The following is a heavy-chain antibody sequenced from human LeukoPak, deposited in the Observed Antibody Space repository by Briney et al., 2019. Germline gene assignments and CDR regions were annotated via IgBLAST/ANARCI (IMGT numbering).Heavy chain of an antibody. CDR2: INHSGSP. D-gene: IGHD3-10*01. V-gene: IGHV4-34*01. CDR1: GGSFSGYY. CDR3: ARGFEGSGSLKYSHLGFDP. Sequence: SETLSLTCAVHGGSFSGYYWSWIRQPPGKGLEWIGEINHSGSPNYNPSLKSRVTISVDTSKNRFSLKLSSVTAADTAVYYCARGFEGSGSLKYSHLGFDPWGQGTLVTVSS. J-gene: IGHJ5*02.